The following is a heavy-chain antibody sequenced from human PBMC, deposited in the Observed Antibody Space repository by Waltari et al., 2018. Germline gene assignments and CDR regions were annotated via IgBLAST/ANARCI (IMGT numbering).Heavy chain of an antibody. CDR2: MNPNSGNT. D-gene: IGHD3-9*01. CDR1: GSTFPSID. CDR3: ARGLGDILTGYYVDI. Sequence: QVQLVQSGAGGKRPGPSVKFSVRAAGSTFPSIDINWLQQAPGQGLEWMGWMNPNSGNTGYAQKFQGRVTMTRNTSISTAYMELSSLRSEDTAVYYCARGLGDILTGYYVDIWGQGTMVTVSS. V-gene: IGHV1-8*01. J-gene: IGHJ3*02.